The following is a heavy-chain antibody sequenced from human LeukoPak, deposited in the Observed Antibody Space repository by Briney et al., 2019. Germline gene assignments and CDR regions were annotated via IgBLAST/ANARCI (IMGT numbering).Heavy chain of an antibody. CDR2: ISSSSSYI. J-gene: IGHJ6*02. D-gene: IGHD2-2*02. Sequence: GGSLRLSCAASGFTFSSYSMNWVRQAPGKGLEWVSSISSSSSYIYYADSVKGRFTISRDNAKNSLYLQMNSLRAEDTAVYYCARADCSSTSCYNYYGMDVWGQGTTVTVSS. CDR1: GFTFSSYS. V-gene: IGHV3-21*01. CDR3: ARADCSSTSCYNYYGMDV.